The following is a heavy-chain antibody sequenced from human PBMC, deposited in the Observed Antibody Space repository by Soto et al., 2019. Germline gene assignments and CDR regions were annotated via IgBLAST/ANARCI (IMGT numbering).Heavy chain of an antibody. CDR2: ISPMFGAA. D-gene: IGHD3-10*01. CDR1: GGTFTTYA. Sequence: QVQLVQSGAEMKKPGSSVKVSCQSSGGTFTTYARNGWGQAPGQGPEWMGDISPMFGAANYAPKFQGRVTITADESTGTSYMQLSSLTSEDTALYFCAREVQVHTPAFVYWGQGTLVTVSS. V-gene: IGHV1-69*19. J-gene: IGHJ4*02. CDR3: AREVQVHTPAFVY.